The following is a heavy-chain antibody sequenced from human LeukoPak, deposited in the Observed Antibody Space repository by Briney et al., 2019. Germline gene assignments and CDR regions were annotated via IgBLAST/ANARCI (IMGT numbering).Heavy chain of an antibody. Sequence: GASVKVSCKASGYTFTSYYMHWVRQAPGQGLEWMGIINPSGGSTTYAQKFQGRVTMTRDMSTSTVYMELSSLRSEDTAVYYCAREVGRGYSGRPKFDYWGQGTLVTVSS. CDR1: GYTFTSYY. J-gene: IGHJ4*02. V-gene: IGHV1-46*01. D-gene: IGHD5-12*01. CDR3: AREVGRGYSGRPKFDY. CDR2: INPSGGST.